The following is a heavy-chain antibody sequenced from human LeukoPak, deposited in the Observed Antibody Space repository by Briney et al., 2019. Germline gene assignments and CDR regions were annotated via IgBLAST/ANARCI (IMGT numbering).Heavy chain of an antibody. J-gene: IGHJ6*02. CDR2: IIPIFGTA. D-gene: IGHD3-22*01. CDR3: AREERAYYYDSSGRENYYYYGMDV. Sequence: SVKVSCKASGGTFSSYAISWVRQAPGQGLEWMGGIIPIFGTANYAQKFQGRVTITADESTSTAYMEPSSLRSEDTAVYYCAREERAYYYDSSGRENYYYYGMDVWGQGTTVTVSS. V-gene: IGHV1-69*13. CDR1: GGTFSSYA.